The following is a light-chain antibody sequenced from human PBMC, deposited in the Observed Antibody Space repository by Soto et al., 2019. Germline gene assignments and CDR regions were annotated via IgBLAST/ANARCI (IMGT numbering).Light chain of an antibody. CDR3: QQYTNWPLT. V-gene: IGKV3-15*01. CDR1: QSVSSD. J-gene: IGKJ4*01. CDR2: GAT. Sequence: EIMMTQSPVTLSVSPGERATLSCRASQSVSSDLAWYQQKPGQAPRLLLYGATNRATGIPARFSGSGSRTELMLTISSLQSEDFAVYYCQQYTNWPLTFGGGTKVEIK.